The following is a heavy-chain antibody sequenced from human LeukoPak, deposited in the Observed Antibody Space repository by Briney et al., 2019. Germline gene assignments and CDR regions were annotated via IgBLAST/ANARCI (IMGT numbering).Heavy chain of an antibody. CDR1: GLTFSGYG. Sequence: GRSLSLSCPASGLTFSGYGITWVRQAPANGLDWVSAISGSSGITPYADSVKARFTTSRDNSKNTLYMQMNSLRAEDTAVYYCAKVPYENYYYYMDVWGKGTPVTVSS. V-gene: IGHV3-23*01. CDR2: ISGSSGIT. D-gene: IGHD3-22*01. CDR3: AKVPYENYYYYMDV. J-gene: IGHJ6*03.